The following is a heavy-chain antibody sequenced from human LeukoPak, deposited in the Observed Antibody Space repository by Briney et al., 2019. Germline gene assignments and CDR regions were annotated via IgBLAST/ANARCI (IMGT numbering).Heavy chain of an antibody. CDR3: AKVRKYQPTFFDY. CDR1: AFTFSDFY. V-gene: IGHV3-23*01. D-gene: IGHD2-2*01. Sequence: GGSLRLSCAASAFTFSDFYMAWIRQAQGKGLEWVSGITVSGGNTYYADSVKVRFTIARDNSKNTMELRRNRFRAEDTAVYYCAKVRKYQPTFFDYWGQGTLVSVSS. J-gene: IGHJ4*02. CDR2: ITVSGGNT.